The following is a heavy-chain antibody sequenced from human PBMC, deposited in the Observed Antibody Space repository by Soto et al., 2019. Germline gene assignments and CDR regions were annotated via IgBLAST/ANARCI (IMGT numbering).Heavy chain of an antibody. CDR3: ARDRLDSHFAYYGMDV. D-gene: IGHD4-4*01. Sequence: QVQLVESGGGVVQPGRSLRLSCAASGFIFSNYPMHWVRQAPGKGLEWVAVISYDEKSKYYADSVRGRFTISRDNSKNTLYLQMNSLTAEDTAVYNCARDRLDSHFAYYGMDVWGQGTTVTVSS. V-gene: IGHV3-30*04. CDR1: GFIFSNYP. CDR2: ISYDEKSK. J-gene: IGHJ6*02.